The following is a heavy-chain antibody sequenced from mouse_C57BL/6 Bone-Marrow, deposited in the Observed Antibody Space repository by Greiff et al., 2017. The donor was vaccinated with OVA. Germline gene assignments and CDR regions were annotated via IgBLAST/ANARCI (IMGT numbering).Heavy chain of an antibody. D-gene: IGHD1-1*01. J-gene: IGHJ2*01. V-gene: IGHV5-17*01. CDR1: GFTFSDYG. CDR3: ARYGRLGY. CDR2: MSSGSSTI. Sequence: EVQVVESGGGLVKPGGSLKLSCAASGFTFSDYGMHWVRQAPEKGLEWVAYMSSGSSTIYYAATVKGRFTISRDNAKNTLFLQMPILRSEDTAMYYCARYGRLGYWGKGATLTVAS.